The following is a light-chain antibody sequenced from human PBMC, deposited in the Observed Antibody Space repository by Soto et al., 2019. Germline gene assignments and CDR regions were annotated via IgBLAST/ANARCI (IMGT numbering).Light chain of an antibody. CDR3: QSYDSSLSGYV. CDR2: EVT. V-gene: IGLV2-8*01. J-gene: IGLJ1*01. Sequence: QSALTQPPSASGSPGQSVTISCTGTSSDVGGYDYVSWYQQRPGKAPKLLIHEVTKRPSGVPDRFSGSKSGTSASLAIAGLQAEDEGDYYCQSYDSSLSGYVFGTGTKVTVL. CDR1: SSDVGGYDY.